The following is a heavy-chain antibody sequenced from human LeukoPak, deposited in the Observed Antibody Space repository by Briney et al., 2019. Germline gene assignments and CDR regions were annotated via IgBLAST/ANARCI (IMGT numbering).Heavy chain of an antibody. D-gene: IGHD2-21*01. V-gene: IGHV3-30-3*02. Sequence: DAFNEYYADSVKGRFTTFRDNSKNMVYLQMNNLRTEDTAVYYCAKDWEAYCGGDCFSALDYWGQGTLVTVSS. CDR2: DAFNE. J-gene: IGHJ4*02. CDR3: AKDWEAYCGGDCFSALDY.